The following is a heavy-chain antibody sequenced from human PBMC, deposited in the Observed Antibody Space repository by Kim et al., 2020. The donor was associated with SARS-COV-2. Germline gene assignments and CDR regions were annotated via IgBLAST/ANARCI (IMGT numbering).Heavy chain of an antibody. CDR3: AKALDWNYNYFDY. D-gene: IGHD1-7*01. Sequence: YTDSVKGRFTISRNNSKNTLYLQMNSLRAEDTAVYYCAKALDWNYNYFDYWGQGTLVTVSS. J-gene: IGHJ4*02. V-gene: IGHV3-30*02.